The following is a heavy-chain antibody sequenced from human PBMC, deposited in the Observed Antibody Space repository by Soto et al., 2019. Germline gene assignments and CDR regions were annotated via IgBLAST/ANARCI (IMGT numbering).Heavy chain of an antibody. D-gene: IGHD3-10*01. CDR3: AKKVNSGPGSQFFDY. Sequence: GGSLRLSCVGSGFTFSDYAMSWVRQAPGKGLEWVSTIVGGGSSAYHAGSVKGRFTISRDNSKNTLYLQMNSLRAEDTAIYYCAKKVNSGPGSQFFDYWGQGALVTVSS. CDR2: IVGGGSSA. J-gene: IGHJ4*02. CDR1: GFTFSDYA. V-gene: IGHV3-23*01.